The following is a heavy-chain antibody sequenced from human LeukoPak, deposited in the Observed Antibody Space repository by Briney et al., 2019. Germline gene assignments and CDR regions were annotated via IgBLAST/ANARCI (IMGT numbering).Heavy chain of an antibody. CDR3: AAGIVVVVAATPEYTL. J-gene: IGHJ4*02. CDR1: GFTVSSNY. CDR2: IYSGGST. Sequence: GGSLRLSCAASGFTVSSNYMSWVRQAPGKGLEWVSVIYSGGSTYYADSVKGRFTISRDNSKNTLYLQMNSLRAEDTAVYYCAAGIVVVVAATPEYTLWGQGTLVTVSS. D-gene: IGHD2-15*01. V-gene: IGHV3-53*01.